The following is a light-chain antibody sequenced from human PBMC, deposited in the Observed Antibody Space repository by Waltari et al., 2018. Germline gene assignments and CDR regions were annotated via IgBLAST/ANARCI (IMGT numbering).Light chain of an antibody. CDR3: QQYYSYPRT. V-gene: IGKV1-8*01. CDR2: AAS. CDR1: QGISSY. J-gene: IGKJ1*01. Sequence: AIRVTQSPSSLSASTGDRVTITCRASQGISSYLAWYQQKPGKAPKLLIYAASTLQSGVPSRVSGSDSGTDFTLTISCLQSDDFATYYCQQYYSYPRTFGQGTKVEIK.